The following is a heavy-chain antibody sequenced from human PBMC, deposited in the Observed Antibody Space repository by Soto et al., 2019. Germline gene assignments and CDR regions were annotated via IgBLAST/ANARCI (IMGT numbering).Heavy chain of an antibody. V-gene: IGHV1-8*01. J-gene: IGHJ4*02. D-gene: IGHD3-10*01. CDR3: ARERSGYFDY. CDR1: GYTFTSYD. CDR2: MNPNSGNT. Sequence: QVQLVQSGAEVKKPGASVKVSCKASGYTFTSYDINWVRQATGQGLEWMGWMNPNSGNTGYAQKXXXXXXXXXXXXXXXXXXXXXXXXXXXXAXYYCARERSGYFDYWGQGTLVTVSS.